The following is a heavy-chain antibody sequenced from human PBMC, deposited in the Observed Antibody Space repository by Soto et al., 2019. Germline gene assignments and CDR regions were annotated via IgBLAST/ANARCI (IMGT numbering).Heavy chain of an antibody. V-gene: IGHV3-7*01. Sequence: EVQLVESGGGLVQPGGSLRLSCAASGFTFSSYWMSWVRQAPGKGLEWVANIKQDGSEKYYVDSVKGRFTISRDNAKNSLYLQMTSLRAGDTAVYYCARSIAARLNRFDPWGQGALVTVSS. CDR1: GFTFSSYW. CDR2: IKQDGSEK. J-gene: IGHJ5*02. D-gene: IGHD6-6*01. CDR3: ARSIAARLNRFDP.